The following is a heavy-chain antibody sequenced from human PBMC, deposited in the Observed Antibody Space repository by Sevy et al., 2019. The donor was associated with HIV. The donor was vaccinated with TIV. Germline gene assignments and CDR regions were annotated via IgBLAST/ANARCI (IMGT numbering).Heavy chain of an antibody. Sequence: SETLSLTCTVSGGSISSSSYYWGWIHQPPGKGLEWIGSIYYSGSTYYNPSLKSRVTISVDTSKNQFSLKLSSVTAADTAVYYCARDVTYYYDSSGFKDYYYYGMDVWGQGTTVTVSS. V-gene: IGHV4-39*01. CDR2: IYYSGST. J-gene: IGHJ6*02. CDR1: GGSISSSSYY. CDR3: ARDVTYYYDSSGFKDYYYYGMDV. D-gene: IGHD3-22*01.